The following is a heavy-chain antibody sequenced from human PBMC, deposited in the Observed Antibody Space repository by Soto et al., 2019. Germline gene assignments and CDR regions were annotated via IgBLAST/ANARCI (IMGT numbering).Heavy chain of an antibody. V-gene: IGHV1-69*06. J-gene: IGHJ4*02. Sequence: SGKVCCKASGGSLSTNPISWVRQAPGQGLEWMGGTGSGTGPGNHAQKFQGRLTVTADKSTSTVYMELTNLSSEDTAVYYCARRDSGGFYRFFDSWGQGTLVTVSS. CDR2: TGSGTGPG. CDR3: ARRDSGGFYRFFDS. D-gene: IGHD2-15*01. CDR1: GGSLSTNP.